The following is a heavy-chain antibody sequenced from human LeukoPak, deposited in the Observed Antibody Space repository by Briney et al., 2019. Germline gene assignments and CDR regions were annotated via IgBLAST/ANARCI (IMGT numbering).Heavy chain of an antibody. CDR2: IYHSGST. Sequence: SETLSLTCTVSGYSISSGYYWGWIRQPPGKGLEWIGSIYHSGSTYYNPSLKSRVTISVDTSKNRFSLKLSSVTAADTAVYYCARATHQQQLVDYWGQGTLVTVSS. D-gene: IGHD6-13*01. J-gene: IGHJ4*02. V-gene: IGHV4-38-2*02. CDR3: ARATHQQQLVDY. CDR1: GYSISSGYY.